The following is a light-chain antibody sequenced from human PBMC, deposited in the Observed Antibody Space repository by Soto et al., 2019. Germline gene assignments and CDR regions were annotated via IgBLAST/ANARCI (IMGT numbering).Light chain of an antibody. CDR3: LEYSNYPARVT. J-gene: IGKJ4*01. CDR2: DAA. Sequence: DIQMTQSPSSLTASVGDRVTLTCQASQDIDTYLNWYQQKPRKAPYLLIYDAANLDTGVPSRFSGSGYGTHFTFTISSLQPEDFATYFCLEYSNYPARVTFGGGTKL. V-gene: IGKV1-33*01. CDR1: QDIDTY.